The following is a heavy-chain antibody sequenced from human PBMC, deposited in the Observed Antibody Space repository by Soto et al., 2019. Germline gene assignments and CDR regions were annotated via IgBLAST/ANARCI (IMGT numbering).Heavy chain of an antibody. CDR1: GGTFSSFA. V-gene: IGHV1-69*05. J-gene: IGHJ6*02. CDR2: IIPIFNMT. CDR3: YREMGSRTFEDAAVLYCARSIVPSCRLVYKSREGRHV. Sequence: QVQLVQSGAELKKPGSSVKVSCKASGGTFSSFAISWVRQAPGQGLEWMGGIIPIFNMTNYAQKFQGKVTXXXNXHXXARDRQCTFLIXPXEXXRTAYREMGSRTFEDAAVLYCARSIVPSCRLVYKSREGRHVWGQGTAVTVTS. D-gene: IGHD2-15*01.